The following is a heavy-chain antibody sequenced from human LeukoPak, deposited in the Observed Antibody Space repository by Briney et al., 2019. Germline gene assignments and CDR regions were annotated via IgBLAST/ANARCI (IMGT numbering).Heavy chain of an antibody. D-gene: IGHD3-10*01. Sequence: QPGGSLRLSCTASGFIFSNYAMHWVRQAPGKGLEWVAVIFYDGSNKYYADSVKGRFTISRDNSKNTLYLQMNSLRAEDTALYYCAKNLRVLGFGEVAFDIWGQGTMVTVSS. J-gene: IGHJ3*02. CDR1: GFIFSNYA. CDR3: AKNLRVLGFGEVAFDI. V-gene: IGHV3-30*04. CDR2: IFYDGSNK.